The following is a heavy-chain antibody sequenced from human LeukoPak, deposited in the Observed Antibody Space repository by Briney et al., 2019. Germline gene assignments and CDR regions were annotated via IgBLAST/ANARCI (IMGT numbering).Heavy chain of an antibody. D-gene: IGHD2-21*02. CDR3: ARGRQHIVVVTAFDY. CDR2: ISSSSSYI. CDR1: GFTFSSYS. V-gene: IGHV3-21*04. Sequence: PGGSLRLSCAASGFTFSSYSMNWVRQAPGKGLEWVSSISSSSSYIYYADSVKGRFTISRDNAKNSLYLQMNSLRAEDTAVYYCARGRQHIVVVTAFDYWGQGTLVTVSS. J-gene: IGHJ4*02.